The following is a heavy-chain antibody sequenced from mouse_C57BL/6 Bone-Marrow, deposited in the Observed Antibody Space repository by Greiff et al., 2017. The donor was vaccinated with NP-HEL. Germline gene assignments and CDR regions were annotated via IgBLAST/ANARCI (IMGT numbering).Heavy chain of an antibody. D-gene: IGHD4-1*01. J-gene: IGHJ2*01. CDR1: GFTFSDYY. Sequence: EVKLMESEGGLVQPGSSMKLSCTASGFTFSDYYMAWVRQVPEKGLEWVANINYDGSSTYYLDSLKSRFIISRDNAKNILYLQMSSLKSEDTATYYCARGPNWDHYFDYWGQGTTLTVSS. CDR2: INYDGSST. CDR3: ARGPNWDHYFDY. V-gene: IGHV5-16*01.